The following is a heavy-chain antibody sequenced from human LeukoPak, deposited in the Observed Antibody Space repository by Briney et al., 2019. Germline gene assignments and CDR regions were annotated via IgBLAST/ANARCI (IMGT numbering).Heavy chain of an antibody. Sequence: GESLKISCKGSGYSFTSYWIGWVRQMPGKGLEWMGIIYPGDSDTRYSPSFQGQVTISADKSIGTAYLQWSSLKASDTAMYYCARGLYFDGGYYYYGMDVWGQGTTVTVSS. CDR1: GYSFTSYW. J-gene: IGHJ6*02. CDR3: ARGLYFDGGYYYYGMDV. V-gene: IGHV5-51*01. D-gene: IGHD3-9*01. CDR2: IYPGDSDT.